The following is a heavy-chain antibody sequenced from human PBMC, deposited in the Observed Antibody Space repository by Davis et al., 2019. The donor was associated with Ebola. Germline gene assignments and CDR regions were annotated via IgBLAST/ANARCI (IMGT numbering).Heavy chain of an antibody. Sequence: GESLKISCAASGFTFADYAMHWVRQAPGKGLEWVSLISGDGGSTYYADSVKGRFTISRDNSKNSLYLQMNSLRTEDTALYYCAKEYLIVVVPAAIGGMDVWGQGTTVTVSS. CDR3: AKEYLIVVVPAAIGGMDV. CDR1: GFTFADYA. CDR2: ISGDGGST. V-gene: IGHV3-43*02. D-gene: IGHD2-2*02. J-gene: IGHJ6*02.